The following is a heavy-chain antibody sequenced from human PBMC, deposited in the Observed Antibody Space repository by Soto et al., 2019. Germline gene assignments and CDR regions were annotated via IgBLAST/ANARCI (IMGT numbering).Heavy chain of an antibody. Sequence: QVQLVQSGAEVKKPGSSVKVSCKASGGTFSSYAISWVRQAPGQGLEWMGGIISIFGTANYAQKFQGKVTITADESTSIAYMELSSLRAEDTAVYYCARHVPAAGYYYGMDVWGQGTTVTVSS. V-gene: IGHV1-69*12. CDR2: IISIFGTA. CDR1: GGTFSSYA. D-gene: IGHD2-2*01. CDR3: ARHVPAAGYYYGMDV. J-gene: IGHJ6*02.